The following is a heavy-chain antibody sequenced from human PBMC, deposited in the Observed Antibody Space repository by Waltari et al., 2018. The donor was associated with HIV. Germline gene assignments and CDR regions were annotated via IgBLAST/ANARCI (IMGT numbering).Heavy chain of an antibody. CDR1: GYTFTGYY. V-gene: IGHV1-2*04. CDR3: ARVGIVDAFHI. J-gene: IGHJ3*02. CDR2: INPNSGGT. D-gene: IGHD2-15*01. Sequence: QVQLVQSGAEVKKPGASVKVSCKASGYTFTGYYMHWVRQAPGQGLEWMGWINPNSGGTNYAQEFQGWVTMTRDTSISTAYMELSRLRSDDTAVYYCARVGIVDAFHIWGQGTMVTVSS.